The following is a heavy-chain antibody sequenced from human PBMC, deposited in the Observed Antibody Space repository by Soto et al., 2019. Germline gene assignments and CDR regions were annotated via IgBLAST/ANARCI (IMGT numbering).Heavy chain of an antibody. CDR2: INSDGSST. CDR1: GFTFNTYW. D-gene: IGHD7-27*01. CDR3: ASSLLTPFDY. Sequence: PGGSLRLSCAASGFTFNTYWMHWVRQAPGKGLVWVSRINSDGSSTFYADSVKGRFTISRDNAKNTLYLQMNSLRAEDTAVYYCASSLLTPFDYWGQGTLVPVSS. J-gene: IGHJ4*02. V-gene: IGHV3-74*01.